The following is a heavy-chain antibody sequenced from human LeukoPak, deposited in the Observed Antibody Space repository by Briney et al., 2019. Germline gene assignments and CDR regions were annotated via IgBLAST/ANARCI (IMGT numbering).Heavy chain of an antibody. CDR2: ISGSGGST. J-gene: IGHJ4*02. CDR1: GFTFSSYA. V-gene: IGHV3-23*01. CDR3: AKEPDYYDSSGYPLDY. Sequence: PGGFLRLSCAASGFTFSSYAMSWVRQAPGKGLEWVSAISGSGGSTYYADSVKGRFTISRDNSKNTLYLQMNSLRAEDTAVYYCAKEPDYYDSSGYPLDYWGQGTLVTVSS. D-gene: IGHD3-22*01.